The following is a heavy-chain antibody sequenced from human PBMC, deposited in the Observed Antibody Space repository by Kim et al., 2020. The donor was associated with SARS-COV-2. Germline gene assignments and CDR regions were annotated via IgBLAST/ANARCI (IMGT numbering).Heavy chain of an antibody. CDR3: ARDRPRDLYFDY. CDR2: IYSGGST. J-gene: IGHJ4*02. Sequence: GGSLRLSCAASGFTVSSNYMSWVRQAPGKGLEWVSVIYSGGSTYYADSVKGRFTISRDNSKNTLYLQMNSLRAEDTAVYYCARDRPRDLYFDYWGQGTLVTVSS. V-gene: IGHV3-53*01. CDR1: GFTVSSNY.